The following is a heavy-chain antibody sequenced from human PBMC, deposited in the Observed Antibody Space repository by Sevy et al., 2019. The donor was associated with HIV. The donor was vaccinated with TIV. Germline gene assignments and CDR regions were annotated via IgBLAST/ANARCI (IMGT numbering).Heavy chain of an antibody. D-gene: IGHD1-20*01. CDR2: IIPIFGTA. V-gene: IGHV1-69*06. Sequence: ASVKVSCKASGGTFSSYAISWVRQAPGQGLEWMGGIIPIFGTANYAQKFQGRVTITADKSTSTAYMELSSLRSEDTAMYYCARETARYNWNHRSWFDPWGQGTLVTVSS. J-gene: IGHJ5*02. CDR3: ARETARYNWNHRSWFDP. CDR1: GGTFSSYA.